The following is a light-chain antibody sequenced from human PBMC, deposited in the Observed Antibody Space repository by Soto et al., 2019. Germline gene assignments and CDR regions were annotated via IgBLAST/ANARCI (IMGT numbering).Light chain of an antibody. Sequence: QSALTRPASVSGSAGQSIAISCTGTGSDVGGYRYVSWYQQHPGKAPKLIIYDVSNRPSGVSDRFSGSKSGNTASLTISGLQSEDEADYYCDSYTSSSSYVVGTGTKVTVL. CDR2: DVS. V-gene: IGLV2-14*01. J-gene: IGLJ1*01. CDR1: GSDVGGYRY. CDR3: DSYTSSSSYV.